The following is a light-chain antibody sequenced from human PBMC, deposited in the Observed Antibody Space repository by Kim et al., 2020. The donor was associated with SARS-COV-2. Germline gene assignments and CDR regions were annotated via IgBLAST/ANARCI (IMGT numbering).Light chain of an antibody. CDR2: GAS. CDR3: HQYGSSPLT. J-gene: IGKJ4*01. CDR1: QTVPSKY. V-gene: IGKV3-20*01. Sequence: ENVLTQSPGTLSLSPGERATLSCRASQTVPSKYLAWYQQKPGQAPRLLIHGASSRATGIPDRFSGSGSGTDFTLTISRLEPEDFAVYYCHQYGSSPLTFGGGTKVDIK.